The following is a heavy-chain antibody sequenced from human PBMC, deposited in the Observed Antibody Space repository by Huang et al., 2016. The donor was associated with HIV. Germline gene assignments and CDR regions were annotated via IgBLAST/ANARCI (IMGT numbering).Heavy chain of an antibody. Sequence: QLVESRGDSVQSGRSLRLSCRGSGFIFNDFAINWFRQSPGRVLEWIGFVRSKAFGGAANSAPSVKDRVTVSRDDAKNVVFLQMDNLQVDDTAIYYCSPSGDDYFYFYMYVWGNGTTVIVS. CDR3: SPSGDDYFYFYMYV. CDR1: GFIFNDFA. D-gene: IGHD4-17*01. J-gene: IGHJ6*03. V-gene: IGHV3-49*03. CDR2: VRSKAFGGAA.